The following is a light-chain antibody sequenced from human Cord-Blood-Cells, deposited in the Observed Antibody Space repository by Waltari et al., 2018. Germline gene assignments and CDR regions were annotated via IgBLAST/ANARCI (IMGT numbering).Light chain of an antibody. J-gene: IGLJ2*01. CDR1: SSGVCGYKY. CDR2: DVS. CDR3: SSYTSSSTVV. Sequence: QSAPTPPASVSGSPGQSHPIPCTRTSSGVCGYKYVSWYQQHPGKAPKLMIYDVSNRPSGVSNRFSGSKSGNTASLTISGLQAEDEADYYCSSYTSSSTVVFGGGTKLTVL. V-gene: IGLV2-14*01.